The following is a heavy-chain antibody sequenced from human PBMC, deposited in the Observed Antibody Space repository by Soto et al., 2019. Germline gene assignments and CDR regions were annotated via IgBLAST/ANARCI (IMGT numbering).Heavy chain of an antibody. CDR1: GFTFDDYA. CDR2: ISWNSGSI. J-gene: IGHJ4*02. D-gene: IGHD6-13*01. Sequence: GGSLRLSCAASGFTFDDYAMHWVRQAPGKGLEWVSGISWNSGSIGYADSVKGRFTISRDNAKNSLYLQMNSLRAEDTALYYCAKGEYSSSWYRGDYWGQGTLVTVSS. V-gene: IGHV3-9*01. CDR3: AKGEYSSSWYRGDY.